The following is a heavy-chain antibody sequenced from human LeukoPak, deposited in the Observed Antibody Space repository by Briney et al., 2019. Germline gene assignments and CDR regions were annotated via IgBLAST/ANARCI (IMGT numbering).Heavy chain of an antibody. D-gene: IGHD3-16*01. CDR1: GFTFSSYA. CDR3: ARGGSH. CDR2: ISHDGSNK. V-gene: IGHV3-30-3*01. J-gene: IGHJ4*02. Sequence: PGGSLRLSCAASGFTFSSYAMHWVRQAPGKGLEWVAVISHDGSNKYYADSVKGRFTISRDNSKNTLYLQMNSLRAEDTAVYYCARGGSHWGQGALVTVSS.